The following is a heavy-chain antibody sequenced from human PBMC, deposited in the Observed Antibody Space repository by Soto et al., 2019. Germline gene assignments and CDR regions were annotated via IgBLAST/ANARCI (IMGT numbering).Heavy chain of an antibody. CDR1: GFTFSSYA. D-gene: IGHD3-22*01. CDR3: ARAAHYYDSSGYYSAFDI. Sequence: GGSLRLSCAASGFTFSSYAMHWVRQAPGKGLEWVAVISYDGSNKYYADSVKGRFTISRDNSKNTLYLQMNSLRAEDTAVYYCARAAHYYDSSGYYSAFDIWGQGTMVTVSS. J-gene: IGHJ3*02. V-gene: IGHV3-30-3*01. CDR2: ISYDGSNK.